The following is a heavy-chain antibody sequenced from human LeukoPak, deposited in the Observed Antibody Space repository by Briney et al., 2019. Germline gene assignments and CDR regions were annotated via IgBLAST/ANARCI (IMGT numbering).Heavy chain of an antibody. V-gene: IGHV3-21*01. D-gene: IGHD1-26*01. CDR3: ARAFGAFPFDY. CDR2: ISSSSSYI. CDR1: GFTFSSYN. J-gene: IGHJ4*02. Sequence: GGSLRLSCAASGFTFSSYNMNWVRQAPGKGLEWVSFISSSSSYIYYADSVKGRFTISRDNAKNSLYLQMNSLRAEDTAVYYCARAFGAFPFDYWGQGTLVTVSS.